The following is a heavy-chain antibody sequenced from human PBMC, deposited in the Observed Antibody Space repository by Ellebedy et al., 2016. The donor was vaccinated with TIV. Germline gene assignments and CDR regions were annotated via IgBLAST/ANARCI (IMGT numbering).Heavy chain of an antibody. D-gene: IGHD2-2*01. CDR3: ARVIGGCSDFSCYLDP. CDR2: SDHSGNV. V-gene: IGHV4-4*02. J-gene: IGHJ5*02. CDR1: GDSINTQNW. Sequence: MPSETLSLTCAVSGDSINTQNWWQWVRQTPGKGLEWIGESDHSGNVYYSPSFKSRVTILVDRSKTQFSLNLNSVTAADTAIYYCARVIGGCSDFSCYLDPWGQGILVTVSS.